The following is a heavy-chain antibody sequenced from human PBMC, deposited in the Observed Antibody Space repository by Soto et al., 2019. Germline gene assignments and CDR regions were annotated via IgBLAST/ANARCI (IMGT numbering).Heavy chain of an antibody. J-gene: IGHJ5*02. Sequence: QVQLVESGGGVVQPGGSLRLSCAASGFTFSSYAMHWVRQAPGKGLEWVAVISYDGSNKYYADSVKGRFTISRDNSKNTLYLQMNSLGAEDTAVYYCARDYGSGSYLVYGYWFDPWGQGTLVTVSS. D-gene: IGHD1-26*01. CDR1: GFTFSSYA. CDR3: ARDYGSGSYLVYGYWFDP. CDR2: ISYDGSNK. V-gene: IGHV3-30-3*01.